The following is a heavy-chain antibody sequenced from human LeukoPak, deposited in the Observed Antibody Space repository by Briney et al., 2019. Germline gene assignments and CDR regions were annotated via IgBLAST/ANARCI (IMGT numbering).Heavy chain of an antibody. CDR3: ARDRGIAAAGDY. CDR1: GYTFTGYY. CDR2: INPNSGGT. V-gene: IGHV1-2*02. J-gene: IGHJ4*02. D-gene: IGHD6-13*01. Sequence: ASVKVSCKGSGYTFTGYYMHWVRQAPGQGLEWMGWINPNSGGTNYAQKFQGRGTMTRDTSISTAYMELSRLRSDDTAVYYCARDRGIAAAGDYWGQGTLVTVSS.